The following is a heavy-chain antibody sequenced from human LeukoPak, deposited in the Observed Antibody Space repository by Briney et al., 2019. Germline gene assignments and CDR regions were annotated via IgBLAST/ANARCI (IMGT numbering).Heavy chain of an antibody. Sequence: SETLSLXCAVYGGSFSGYYWSWIRQTPGKGLEWIGEINHSGSTNYNPSLKSRVTISVDTSKNQFSLKLSSVTAADTAVYYCARPSPSNWGQFDAFDIWGQGTMVTVSS. CDR2: INHSGST. V-gene: IGHV4-34*01. D-gene: IGHD7-27*01. CDR1: GGSFSGYY. J-gene: IGHJ3*02. CDR3: ARPSPSNWGQFDAFDI.